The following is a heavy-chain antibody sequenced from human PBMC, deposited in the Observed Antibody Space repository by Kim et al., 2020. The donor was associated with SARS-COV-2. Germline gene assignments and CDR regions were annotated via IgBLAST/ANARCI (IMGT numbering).Heavy chain of an antibody. V-gene: IGHV1-69*13. CDR1: GGTFSSYA. CDR2: IIPIFGTA. CDR3: ARVDSPLNSYYYYYGMDV. J-gene: IGHJ6*02. Sequence: SVKVSCKASGGTFSSYAISWVRQAPGQGLEWMGGIIPIFGTANYAQKFQGRVTITADESTSTAYMELSSLRSEDTAVYYCARVDSPLNSYYYYYGMDVWGQGTTVTVSS. D-gene: IGHD3-22*01.